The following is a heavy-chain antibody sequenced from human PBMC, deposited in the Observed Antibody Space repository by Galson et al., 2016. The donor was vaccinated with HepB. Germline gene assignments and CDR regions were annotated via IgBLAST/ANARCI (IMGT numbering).Heavy chain of an antibody. CDR2: VYSGGYI. D-gene: IGHD3-3*01. J-gene: IGHJ4*02. CDR3: ARVSAFWSGLPDH. CDR1: GFTVSNNY. V-gene: IGHV3-66*01. Sequence: SLRLSCAASGFTVSNNYMSWVRQAPGKGLEWVAVVYSGGYIYYAVSVKGKFTISRDSSKSTLYLQMNSLRAEDTAVYYCARVSAFWSGLPDHWGQGTQVTV.